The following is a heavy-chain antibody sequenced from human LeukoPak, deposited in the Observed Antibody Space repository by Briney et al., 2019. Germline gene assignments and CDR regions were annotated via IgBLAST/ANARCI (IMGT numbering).Heavy chain of an antibody. V-gene: IGHV4-59*08. CDR3: AGLSYRAEEYYYYYGMDV. Sequence: SETLSLTRTVSGGSISSYYWSWIRQPPGKGLEWIGYIYYSGSSNYNPSLKSRVTISVDTSKNQFSLKLSSVTAADTAVYYCAGLSYRAEEYYYYYGMDVWGQGTTVTVSS. CDR1: GGSISSYY. J-gene: IGHJ6*02. CDR2: IYYSGSS. D-gene: IGHD1-26*01.